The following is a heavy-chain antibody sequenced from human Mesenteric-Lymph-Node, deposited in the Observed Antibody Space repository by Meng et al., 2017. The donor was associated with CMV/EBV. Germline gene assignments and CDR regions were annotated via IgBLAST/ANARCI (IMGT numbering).Heavy chain of an antibody. D-gene: IGHD3-9*01. J-gene: IGHJ4*02. CDR3: ARGSSYDILTGYFDY. CDR1: GGSFSGYY. Sequence: QVQLHQWGAGLLKPSETLSVPCAVFGGSFSGYYWNWIRQSPEKGLEWIGEINHSGSTTYTPSFTSRIIISVDTSTNQISLNMSSVTAADTAVYYCARGSSYDILTGYFDYWGQGALVTVSS. V-gene: IGHV4-34*01. CDR2: INHSGST.